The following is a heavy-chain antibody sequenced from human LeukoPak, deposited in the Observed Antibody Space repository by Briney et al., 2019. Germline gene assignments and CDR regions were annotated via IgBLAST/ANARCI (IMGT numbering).Heavy chain of an antibody. D-gene: IGHD5-18*01. CDR2: ISYDGSNK. CDR1: GFTFSSYA. V-gene: IGHV3-30-3*01. J-gene: IGHJ3*02. Sequence: GGSLRLSCAASGFTFSSYAMHWVRQAPGKGLEWVAVISYDGSNKYYADSVKGRFTISRDNSKNTLYLQMSSLRAEDTAVYYCARDTAMVGHDAFDIWGQGTMVTVSS. CDR3: ARDTAMVGHDAFDI.